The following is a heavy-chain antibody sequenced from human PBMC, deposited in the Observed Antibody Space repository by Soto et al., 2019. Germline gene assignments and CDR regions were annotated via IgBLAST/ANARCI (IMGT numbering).Heavy chain of an antibody. CDR2: ISYDGSNK. Sequence: QVQLVESGGGVVQPGRSLRLSCAASGFTFSSYGMHWVRQAPGKGLEWVAVISYDGSNKYYADSVKGRFTISRDNSKNPLYLQKNSLIAEDTAVYYCAKGGKQQLVSLLQYWGQGTLVTVSS. CDR3: AKGGKQQLVSLLQY. CDR1: GFTFSSYG. D-gene: IGHD6-13*01. J-gene: IGHJ4*02. V-gene: IGHV3-30*18.